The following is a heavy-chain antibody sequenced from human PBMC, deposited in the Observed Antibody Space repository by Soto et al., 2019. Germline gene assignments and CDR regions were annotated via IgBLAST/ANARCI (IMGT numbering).Heavy chain of an antibody. CDR2: IIPLLNTP. CDR1: GGTFSSYA. V-gene: IGHV1-69*01. Sequence: QVQLVQSGAEVKKPGSSVKVSCRASGGTFSSYAVSWVRQAPGQGLEWMGVIIPLLNTPKYVQKFQGRVTITADASATIAYMELRSLRSEDTAVHYCARESSSPNYYYYGMDVWGQGTTVTVSS. D-gene: IGHD6-6*01. J-gene: IGHJ6*02. CDR3: ARESSSPNYYYYGMDV.